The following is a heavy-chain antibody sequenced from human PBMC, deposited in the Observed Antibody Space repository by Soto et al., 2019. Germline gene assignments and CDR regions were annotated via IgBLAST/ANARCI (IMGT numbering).Heavy chain of an antibody. CDR3: ARDWGGDIVLMVYEVPRAHPHFSCCGIDV. D-gene: IGHD2-8*01. CDR1: GGSIRSGGYY. Sequence: TLPDTCTVSGGSIRSGGYYWSWIRQHPGKGLEWIGYIYYSGSTYYNPSLKSRVTISVDTSKNQFSLKLSSVTAADTAVYYCARDWGGDIVLMVYEVPRAHPHFSCCGIDVWGQGTTVT. CDR2: IYYSGST. J-gene: IGHJ6*02. V-gene: IGHV4-31*03.